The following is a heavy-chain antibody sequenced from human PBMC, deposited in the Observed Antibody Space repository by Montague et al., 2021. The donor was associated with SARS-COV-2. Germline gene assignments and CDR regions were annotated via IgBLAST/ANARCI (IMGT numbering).Heavy chain of an antibody. V-gene: IGHV4-39*01. D-gene: IGHD2-8*01. CDR3: ARHSLVYSSGPCDVDC. J-gene: IGHJ4*02. Sequence: SETLSLTCTVSGGSISSSSYYWSWIRQPPGKGLEWIGNIYYSGSTYYNPSLKSRVTISVDTSKNQFSLKLSSVTAADTAVYYCARHSLVYSSGPCDVDCWGQGTLVTVSS. CDR2: IYYSGST. CDR1: GGSISSSSYY.